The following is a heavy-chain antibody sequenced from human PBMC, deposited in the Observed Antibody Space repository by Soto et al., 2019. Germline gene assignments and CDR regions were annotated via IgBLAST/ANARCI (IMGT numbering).Heavy chain of an antibody. Sequence: AGGSLRLSCAASGSTFSSYAMSWVRQAPGKGLEWVSAISGSGGSTYYADSVKGRFTISRDNSKNTLYLQMNSLRAEDTAVYYCAKDGITIFGVVNWFDPWGQGTLVTVSS. D-gene: IGHD3-3*01. CDR3: AKDGITIFGVVNWFDP. V-gene: IGHV3-23*01. CDR1: GSTFSSYA. CDR2: ISGSGGST. J-gene: IGHJ5*02.